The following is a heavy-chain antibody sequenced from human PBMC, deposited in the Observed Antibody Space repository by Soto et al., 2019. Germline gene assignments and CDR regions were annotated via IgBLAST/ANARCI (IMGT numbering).Heavy chain of an antibody. V-gene: IGHV3-48*01. D-gene: IGHD6-13*01. Sequence: GGSLRLSCAASGFTFSSYSMNWVRQAPGKGLEWVSYISSSSSTIYYADSVKGRFTISRDNAKNSLYLQMNSLRAEDTAVYYCARDTHSSSWPPTGRHMDVWGKGTTVTVSS. J-gene: IGHJ6*03. CDR3: ARDTHSSSWPPTGRHMDV. CDR2: ISSSSSTI. CDR1: GFTFSSYS.